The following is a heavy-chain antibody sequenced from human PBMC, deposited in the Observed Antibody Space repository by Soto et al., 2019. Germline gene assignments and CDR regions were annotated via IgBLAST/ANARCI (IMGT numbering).Heavy chain of an antibody. CDR1: GGTFSSYA. CDR3: ARVGQGSSSWYAGYYYGMDV. CDR2: IIPIFGTA. D-gene: IGHD6-13*01. Sequence: SVKVSCKASGGTFSSYAISWVRQAPGQGLEWMGGIIPIFGTANYAQKFQGRVTITADESTSTAYMELSSLRSEDTAVYYCARVGQGSSSWYAGYYYGMDVWGQGTTVTVSS. J-gene: IGHJ6*02. V-gene: IGHV1-69*13.